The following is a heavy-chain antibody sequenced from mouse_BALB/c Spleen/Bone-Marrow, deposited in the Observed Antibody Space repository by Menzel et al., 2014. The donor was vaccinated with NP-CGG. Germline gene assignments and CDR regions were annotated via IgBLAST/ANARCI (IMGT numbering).Heavy chain of an antibody. CDR1: GYTFTDYW. Sequence: VQLQQSGAELVMPGASVKMSCQASGYTFTDYWMHWVKQRPGKGLEWIGAIDTSDSYTSYNQKFKGKATLTVDESSSPDFMQLSSRTAEDSAVYYCAFYYGNYGDYWGQGTTLTVSS. CDR2: IDTSDSYT. D-gene: IGHD2-1*01. J-gene: IGHJ2*01. V-gene: IGHV1-69*01. CDR3: AFYYGNYGDY.